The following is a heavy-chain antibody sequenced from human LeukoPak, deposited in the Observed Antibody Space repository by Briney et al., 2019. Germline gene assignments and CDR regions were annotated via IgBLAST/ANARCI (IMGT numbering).Heavy chain of an antibody. CDR2: INPNSGGT. V-gene: IGHV1-2*02. CDR1: GYTFTSYD. D-gene: IGHD3-10*01. J-gene: IGHJ4*02. CDR3: ARAGYYYGSGSYYIFDY. Sequence: GASVKVSCKASGYTFTSYDINWVRQATGQGLEWMGWINPNSGGTNYAQKFQGRVTMTRDTSISTAYMELSRLRSDDTAVYYCARAGYYYGSGSYYIFDYWGQGTLVTVSS.